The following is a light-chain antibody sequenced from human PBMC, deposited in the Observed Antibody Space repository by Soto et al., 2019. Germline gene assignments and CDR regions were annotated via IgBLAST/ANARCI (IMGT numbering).Light chain of an antibody. J-gene: IGKJ1*01. CDR3: QHYNNWPLT. V-gene: IGKV3-15*01. Sequence: EIVMTQSPATLSVSPGERATLSCRASQSVSNDLAWYHQKPGQAPRLLIYAASTRAAGIPARFSGSGSGTYFTLTITSLQSEDFAVYYCQHYNNWPLTFGQGTKVEIK. CDR1: QSVSND. CDR2: AAS.